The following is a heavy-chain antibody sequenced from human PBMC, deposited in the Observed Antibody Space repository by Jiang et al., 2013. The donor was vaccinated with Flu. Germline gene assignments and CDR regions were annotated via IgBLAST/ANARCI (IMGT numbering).Heavy chain of an antibody. CDR1: GFIFSSYG. Sequence: QLLESGGGVVQPGRSLRLSCAASGFIFSSYGMHWVRQAPGKGLEWVAVIWYDGSNKYYADSVKGRFTISRDNSKNTLYLQMNSLRAEDTAVYYCARDSEVVPAAIAAYYYYYYGMDVWGPRDHGHRLL. V-gene: IGHV3-33*01. J-gene: IGHJ6*01. D-gene: IGHD2-2*02. CDR2: IWYDGSNK. CDR3: ARDSEVVPAAIAAYYYYYYGMDV.